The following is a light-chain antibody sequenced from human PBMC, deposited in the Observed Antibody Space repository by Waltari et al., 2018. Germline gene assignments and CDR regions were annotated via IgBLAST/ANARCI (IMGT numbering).Light chain of an antibody. Sequence: QSVLTQPPSASGTPGQRVTISCSGSSSNIGSNYVYWYQQLPGTAPKRIIYRNNQRPSGVPARFSGSKSGTSASLAISGLRSEDEADYYCAAWDDSLSGPNWVFGGGTKLTVL. CDR2: RNN. CDR3: AAWDDSLSGPNWV. J-gene: IGLJ3*02. CDR1: SSNIGSNY. V-gene: IGLV1-47*01.